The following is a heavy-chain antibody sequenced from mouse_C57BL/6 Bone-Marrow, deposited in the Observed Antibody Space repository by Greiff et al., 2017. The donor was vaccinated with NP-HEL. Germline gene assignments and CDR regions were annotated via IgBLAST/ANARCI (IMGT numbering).Heavy chain of an antibody. J-gene: IGHJ2*01. V-gene: IGHV14-3*01. Sequence: EVQLQESVAELVRPGASVKLSCTASGFTIKNTYMHWVKQRPEQGLEWIGRIDPADGNTKYAPKFQGKATITADTSSNTAYLQLSSLTSEDTAIYYCARRMVTYFDYWGQGTTLTVSS. CDR1: GFTIKNTY. CDR3: ARRMVTYFDY. D-gene: IGHD2-3*01. CDR2: IDPADGNT.